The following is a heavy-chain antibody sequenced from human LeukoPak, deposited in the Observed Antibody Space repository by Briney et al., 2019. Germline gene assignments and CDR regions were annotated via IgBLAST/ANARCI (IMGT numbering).Heavy chain of an antibody. V-gene: IGHV3-74*01. CDR3: ARDQYSSTWYRGAFDV. D-gene: IGHD6-13*01. Sequence: GGPLRLSCAASGFPFTTSWMHWFRQAPGKGLVWVSRIESDGTSTTYADSVKGRFTISRDNAKNTLYLQMNSLRAEDTAVYYCARDQYSSTWYRGAFDVWGQGTMVSVSS. CDR2: IESDGTST. J-gene: IGHJ3*01. CDR1: GFPFTTSW.